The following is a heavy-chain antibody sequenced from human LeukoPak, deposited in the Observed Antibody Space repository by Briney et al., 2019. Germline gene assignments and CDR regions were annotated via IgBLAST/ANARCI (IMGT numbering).Heavy chain of an antibody. CDR2: INPSGGST. V-gene: IGHV1-46*01. CDR1: GYTFTGYY. Sequence: ASVKVSCKASGYTFTGYYMHWVRQAPGQGLEWMGWINPSGGSTSYAQKFQGRVTMTRDTSTSTVYMELSSLRSEDTAVYYCARARTAQYYDFWSGSMAGMDVWGQGTTVTVSS. D-gene: IGHD3-3*01. CDR3: ARARTAQYYDFWSGSMAGMDV. J-gene: IGHJ6*02.